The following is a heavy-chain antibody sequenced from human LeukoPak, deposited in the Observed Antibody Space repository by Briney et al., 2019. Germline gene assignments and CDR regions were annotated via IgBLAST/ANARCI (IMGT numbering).Heavy chain of an antibody. Sequence: GGSLRLSCAASGFTFSSYSMNWVRQAPGKGLEWVSYISSSSSTIYYADSVKGRFTISRDNAKNSLYLQMNSLRAQDTAVYYCAKDHGPYYDFWSGYWEDYWGQGTLVTVSS. J-gene: IGHJ4*02. CDR1: GFTFSSYS. CDR2: ISSSSSTI. D-gene: IGHD3-3*01. CDR3: AKDHGPYYDFWSGYWEDY. V-gene: IGHV3-48*01.